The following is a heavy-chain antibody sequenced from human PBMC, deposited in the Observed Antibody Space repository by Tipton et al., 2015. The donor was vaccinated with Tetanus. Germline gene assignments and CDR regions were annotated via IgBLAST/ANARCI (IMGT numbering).Heavy chain of an antibody. CDR2: SWYDGTDQ. V-gene: IGHV3-33*01. CDR3: AREAVWSGGSCFSWDFDN. CDR1: GFIFSSYG. J-gene: IGHJ4*02. Sequence: SPRLSCAASGFIFSSYGIHWVRQAPGKGLEWVAGSWYDGTDQYYEDSVNDRFTLSRDNSKNTLYLKMNSLRAEDTALYYCAREAVWSGGSCFSWDFDNWGQGTPVSVSS. D-gene: IGHD2-15*01.